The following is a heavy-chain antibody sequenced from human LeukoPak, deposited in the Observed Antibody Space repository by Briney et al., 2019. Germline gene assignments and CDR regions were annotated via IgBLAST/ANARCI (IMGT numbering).Heavy chain of an antibody. D-gene: IGHD6-13*01. CDR2: MNPNSGNT. J-gene: IGHJ6*02. CDR1: GYTFTSYG. Sequence: ASVKVSCKASGYTFTSYGISWVRQATGQGLEWMGWMNPNSGNTGYAQKFQGRVTMTRNTSISTAYMELSSLRSEDTAVYYCARGQKDNGVSSSWYYYGMDVWGQGTTVTVSS. V-gene: IGHV1-8*02. CDR3: ARGQKDNGVSSSWYYYGMDV.